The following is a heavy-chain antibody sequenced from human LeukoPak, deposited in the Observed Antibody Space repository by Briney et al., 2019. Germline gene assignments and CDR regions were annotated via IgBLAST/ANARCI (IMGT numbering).Heavy chain of an antibody. CDR2: ISGSGGST. J-gene: IGHJ4*02. CDR3: AKNPQPYYYDSSGYYYFDY. Sequence: PGGSLRLSCAASGFTFSDYYMSWVRQAPGKGLEWVSAISGSGGSTYYADSVKGRFTISRDNSKNTLYLQMNSLRAEDTAVYYCAKNPQPYYYDSSGYYYFDYWGQGTLVTVSS. D-gene: IGHD3-22*01. V-gene: IGHV3-23*01. CDR1: GFTFSDYY.